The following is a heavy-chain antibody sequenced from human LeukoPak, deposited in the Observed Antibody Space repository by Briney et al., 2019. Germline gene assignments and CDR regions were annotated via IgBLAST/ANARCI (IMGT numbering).Heavy chain of an antibody. CDR3: ARHQRYYDSSGYYLLNWFDP. V-gene: IGHV4-38-2*01. CDR1: GYSISSGYY. Sequence: SETLSLTCAVSGYSISSGYYWGWIRQPPGKGLEWIGSIYHSGSTCYNPSLKSRVTISVDTSKNQFSLKLSSVSAADTAVYYCARHQRYYDSSGYYLLNWFDPWGQGTLVTVSS. J-gene: IGHJ5*02. CDR2: IYHSGST. D-gene: IGHD3-22*01.